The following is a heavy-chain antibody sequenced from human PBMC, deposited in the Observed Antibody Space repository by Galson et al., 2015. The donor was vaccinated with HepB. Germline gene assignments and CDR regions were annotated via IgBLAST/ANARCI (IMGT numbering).Heavy chain of an antibody. J-gene: IGHJ4*02. D-gene: IGHD3-3*01. Sequence: ETLSLTCTVSGGSLRLYYWSWIRQPAGKGLEWIGRIYPSGSTHYNPSLTSRVTMSVDTSENQFSLKLNSVTAADTAVYYCARGNGFRSGYYWSFDYWGQGILVTVSS. CDR1: GGSLRLYY. CDR3: ARGNGFRSGYYWSFDY. V-gene: IGHV4-4*07. CDR2: IYPSGST.